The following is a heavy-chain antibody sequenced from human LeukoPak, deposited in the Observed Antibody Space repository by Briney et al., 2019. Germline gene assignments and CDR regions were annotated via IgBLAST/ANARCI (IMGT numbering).Heavy chain of an antibody. CDR1: GGSISSYY. Sequence: SETLSLTCTVSGGSISSYYWSWIRQPPGEGLEWIGYIYYSGTTNYSPSLKSRVSISVDTSKNQFSLRLSSVTAADTAVYYCARGYSSSWYYFDYWGQGTLVTVSS. D-gene: IGHD6-13*01. V-gene: IGHV4-59*01. CDR2: IYYSGTT. CDR3: ARGYSSSWYYFDY. J-gene: IGHJ4*02.